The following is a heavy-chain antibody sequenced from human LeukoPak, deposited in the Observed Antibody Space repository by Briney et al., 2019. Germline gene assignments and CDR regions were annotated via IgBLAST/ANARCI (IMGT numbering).Heavy chain of an antibody. Sequence: GGSLRLSCAASGFTFSGYAMNWVRQAPGKGLEWVSGINWNGGSTGYADSVKGRFTISRDNAKYSLYLEMNSLRAEDTALYHCARGGYGSGSYYYYYYYMDVWGKGTTVTVSS. J-gene: IGHJ6*03. CDR3: ARGGYGSGSYYYYYYYMDV. CDR1: GFTFSGYA. CDR2: INWNGGST. V-gene: IGHV3-20*01. D-gene: IGHD3-10*01.